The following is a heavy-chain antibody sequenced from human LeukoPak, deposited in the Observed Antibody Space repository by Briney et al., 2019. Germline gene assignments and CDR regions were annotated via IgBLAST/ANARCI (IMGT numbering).Heavy chain of an antibody. CDR2: MNPNSGNT. CDR3: ARGPQGSIVGATNGAFDI. Sequence: ASVKVSCKASGYTFTSYDINWVRQATGQGLEWMGWMNPNSGNTGYAQKFQGRVTMTRNTSISTAYMELSSLRSEDTAVYYCARGPQGSIVGATNGAFDIWGQGTMVTVSS. CDR1: GYTFTSYD. J-gene: IGHJ3*02. V-gene: IGHV1-8*01. D-gene: IGHD1-26*01.